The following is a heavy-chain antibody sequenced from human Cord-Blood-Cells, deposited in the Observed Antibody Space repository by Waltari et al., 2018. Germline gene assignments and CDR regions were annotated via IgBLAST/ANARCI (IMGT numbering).Heavy chain of an antibody. D-gene: IGHD6-6*01. CDR2: IYTSGST. J-gene: IGHJ4*02. CDR1: GGSISSGSHD. CDR3: ARETGYSSSFDY. Sequence: QVQLQESGPGLVKPSQTLSLTCTVAGGSISSGSHDWSWIRQPAGKGLEWIGDIYTSGSTNYNPSLKSRVTISVDTSKNQFSLKLSSVTAADTAVYYCARETGYSSSFDYWGQGTLVTVSS. V-gene: IGHV4-61*09.